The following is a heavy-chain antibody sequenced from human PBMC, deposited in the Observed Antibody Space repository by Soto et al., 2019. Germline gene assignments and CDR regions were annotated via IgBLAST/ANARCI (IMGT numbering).Heavy chain of an antibody. CDR2: IWYDGSNK. J-gene: IGHJ4*02. CDR3: ARDRTSSWDYYFDY. CDR1: GFTFSSYG. D-gene: IGHD6-13*01. V-gene: IGHV3-33*01. Sequence: GSLRLSCAASGFTFSSYGMHWVRQAPGKGLEWVAVIWYDGSNKYYADSVKGRFTISRDNSKNTLYLQMNSLRAEDTAVYYCARDRTSSWDYYFDYWGQGTLVTVSS.